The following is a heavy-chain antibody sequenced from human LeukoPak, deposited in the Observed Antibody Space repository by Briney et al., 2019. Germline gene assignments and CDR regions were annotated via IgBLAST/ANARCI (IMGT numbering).Heavy chain of an antibody. CDR3: ARDVGGNLDY. CDR2: IKQDGSQK. Sequence: GGSLRLSCAASGFTFSTYWMAWVRQAPGKGLEWVANIKQDGSQKNYVDSVRGRFIISRDNDKNSLYLQMNSLRAEDTAVYYCARDVGGNLDYWGQGTLVTVSS. J-gene: IGHJ4*02. V-gene: IGHV3-7*05. CDR1: GFTFSTYW. D-gene: IGHD1-26*01.